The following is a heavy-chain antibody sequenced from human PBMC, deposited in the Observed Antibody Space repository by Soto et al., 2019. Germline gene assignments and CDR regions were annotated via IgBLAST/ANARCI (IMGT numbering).Heavy chain of an antibody. V-gene: IGHV4-34*01. CDR3: ARGRYDFWSGFLDYYYGMDV. CDR1: VGSFSVYS. J-gene: IGHJ6*01. Sequence: PSETLSLTCVLYVGSFSVYSWNWIRQPPGKGLDWSGEINHSGSTNYNPSLKNRVTISVDTSKNQFSLKLSSVTAADTAVYYCARGRYDFWSGFLDYYYGMDVWGQGTPVTVSS. CDR2: INHSGST. D-gene: IGHD3-3*01.